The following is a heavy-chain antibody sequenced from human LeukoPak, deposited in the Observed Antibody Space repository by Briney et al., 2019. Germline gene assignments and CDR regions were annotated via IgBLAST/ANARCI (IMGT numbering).Heavy chain of an antibody. CDR1: GYTLTELS. CDR2: FDPEDGET. Sequence: ASVKVSCKVSGYTLTELSMHWVRRAPGKGLEWMGGFDPEDGETIYAQKFQGRVTMAEDTSTDTAYMELSSLRSEDTAVYYCATTPPLKDAFDIWGQGTMVTVSS. V-gene: IGHV1-24*01. J-gene: IGHJ3*02. CDR3: ATTPPLKDAFDI.